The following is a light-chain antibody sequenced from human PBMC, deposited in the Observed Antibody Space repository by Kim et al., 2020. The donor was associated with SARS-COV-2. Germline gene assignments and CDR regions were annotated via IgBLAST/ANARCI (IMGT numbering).Light chain of an antibody. Sequence: ASVGDRATIHCRASQDIRNDLGWYQQNPGRAPKRLIYGASSLQSGVPSRFSGSGSGTEFTLTISSVQPEDFATYFCLQHSTYPITFGQGTRLEIK. CDR2: GAS. CDR3: LQHSTYPIT. J-gene: IGKJ5*01. V-gene: IGKV1-17*01. CDR1: QDIRND.